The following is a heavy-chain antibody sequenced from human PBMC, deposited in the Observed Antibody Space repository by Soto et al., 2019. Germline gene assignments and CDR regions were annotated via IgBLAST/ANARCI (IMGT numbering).Heavy chain of an antibody. V-gene: IGHV4-59*11. CDR3: ARAVYYYDSSGYYYVPPTYFDY. CDR2: SYSSGNS. Sequence: SETLSLTCTVSGGSMSTHYWSWIRQPPGKGLEWIGYSYSSGNSHYNPSLKSRVTISVDTSKNQFSLKLSSVTAADTAVYYCARAVYYYDSSGYYYVPPTYFDYWGQGTLVTVSS. CDR1: GGSMSTHY. J-gene: IGHJ4*02. D-gene: IGHD3-22*01.